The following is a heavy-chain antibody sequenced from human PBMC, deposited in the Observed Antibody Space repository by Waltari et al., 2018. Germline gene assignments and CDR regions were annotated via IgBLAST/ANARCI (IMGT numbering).Heavy chain of an antibody. D-gene: IGHD3-16*01. V-gene: IGHV3-33*01. CDR1: GFTFSRYG. CDR2: IWYDGSNK. J-gene: IGHJ4*02. CDR3: ARDSGVMITFADY. Sequence: QVQLVESGGGVVQPGRSLSLSCAASGFTFSRYGMHWVRQAPGKGLEWVAVIWYDGSNKYYADSVKGRFTISRDNSKNTLYLQMNSLRAEDTAVYYCARDSGVMITFADYWGQGTLVTVSS.